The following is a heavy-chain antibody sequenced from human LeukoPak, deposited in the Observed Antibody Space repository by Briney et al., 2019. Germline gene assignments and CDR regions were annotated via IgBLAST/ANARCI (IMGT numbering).Heavy chain of an antibody. J-gene: IGHJ4*02. CDR3: ARSPWAAYLVVNHYFDY. D-gene: IGHD3-22*01. CDR1: GFTFSSYG. CDR2: ISYDGSNK. V-gene: IGHV3-30*03. Sequence: GGSLRLSCAASGFTFSSYGMHWVRQAPGKGLEWVAVISYDGSNKYYADSVKGRFTISRDNSKNTLYLQMNSLRAEDTTVYYCARSPWAAYLVVNHYFDYWGQGTLVTVSS.